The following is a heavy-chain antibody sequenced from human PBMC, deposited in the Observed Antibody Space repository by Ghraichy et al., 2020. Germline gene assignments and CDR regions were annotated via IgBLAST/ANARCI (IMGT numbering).Heavy chain of an antibody. Sequence: QTLSLTCAVYGGSFSGYYWSWIRQPPGKGLEWIGEINHSGSTNYNPSLKSRVTISVDTSKNQFSLKLSSVTAADTAVYYCARGGYYDFWSGRPRGFDYWGQGTLVTVSS. J-gene: IGHJ4*02. CDR2: INHSGST. CDR3: ARGGYYDFWSGRPRGFDY. V-gene: IGHV4-34*01. CDR1: GGSFSGYY. D-gene: IGHD3-3*01.